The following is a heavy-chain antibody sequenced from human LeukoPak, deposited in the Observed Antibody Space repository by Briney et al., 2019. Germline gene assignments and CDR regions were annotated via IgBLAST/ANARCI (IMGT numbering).Heavy chain of an antibody. CDR3: AKDPINWGSIYFDC. CDR1: GFTFSNYA. J-gene: IGHJ4*02. D-gene: IGHD7-27*01. CDR2: ISGSSDNT. V-gene: IGHV3-23*01. Sequence: LPGRSLRLSCEASGFTFSNYAMSWVRQAPGKGLEWVSSISGSSDNTNYADSVKGRFTISRDNSKNILYLQMNSLTAEDTAVYWCAKDPINWGSIYFDCWGQGTLVTVSS.